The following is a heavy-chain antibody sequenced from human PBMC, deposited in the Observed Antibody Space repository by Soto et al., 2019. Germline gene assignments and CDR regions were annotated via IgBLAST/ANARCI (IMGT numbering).Heavy chain of an antibody. CDR2: IIPIFGTA. CDR1: VGTFSSYA. CDR3: ARDIPYCGGYCYSRGDYYGMDG. D-gene: IGHD2-21*02. Sequence: QVQLVQSGAEVKKPGSSVKVSCKASVGTFSSYAISWVRQAPGQGLEWMVGIIPIFGTANYAQKFQGRVTITADESTSTAYMELSRLRSEDTAVYYCARDIPYCGGYCYSRGDYYGMDGWGQGTTVTVSS. J-gene: IGHJ6*02. V-gene: IGHV1-69*01.